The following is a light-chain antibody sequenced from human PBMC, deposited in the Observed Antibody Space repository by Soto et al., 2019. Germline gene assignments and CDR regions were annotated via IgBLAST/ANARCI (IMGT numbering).Light chain of an antibody. CDR3: QQYHNWPA. Sequence: EIVLTQSLATLSVSPGERATLSCRASQSVFSSLAWFQQKPGQAPRLLIYGAATRATGIPARFSGSGSGTEFSLTISSLQSEDFAVYYCQQYHNWPAFGQGTKVEIK. V-gene: IGKV3-15*01. CDR2: GAA. CDR1: QSVFSS. J-gene: IGKJ1*01.